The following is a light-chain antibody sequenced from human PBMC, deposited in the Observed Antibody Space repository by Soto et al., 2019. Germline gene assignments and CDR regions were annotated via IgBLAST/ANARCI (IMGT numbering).Light chain of an antibody. CDR3: QQYNSFPYT. Sequence: DIQMTQSPSTLSASVGDRVTITCRASQSISSSLAWYQQKPGKAPKLLIYKASSLESGVPSRFSGSGSGTEFTLTISSLQPDDFGTYYCQQYNSFPYTFGQGTTLEIK. V-gene: IGKV1-5*03. CDR1: QSISSS. CDR2: KAS. J-gene: IGKJ2*01.